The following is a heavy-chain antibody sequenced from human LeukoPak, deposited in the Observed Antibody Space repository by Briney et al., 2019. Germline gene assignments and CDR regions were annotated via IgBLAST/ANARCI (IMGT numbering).Heavy chain of an antibody. J-gene: IGHJ6*03. Sequence: PETLSLTCTVSGGSIRSYYWSWIRQPAGKVLEWIGRIYTSVSTNYNPSLKGRVTMSVDTSKNQFSLKLSSVTAADTAVYYCARGAIVVVPAADYYYYMDVWGKGTTVTVSS. CDR1: GGSIRSYY. CDR3: ARGAIVVVPAADYYYYMDV. D-gene: IGHD2-2*01. V-gene: IGHV4-4*07. CDR2: IYTSVST.